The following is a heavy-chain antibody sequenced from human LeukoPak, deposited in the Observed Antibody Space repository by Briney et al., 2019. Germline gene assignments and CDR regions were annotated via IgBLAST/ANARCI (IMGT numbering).Heavy chain of an antibody. CDR1: GYTFTGYY. D-gene: IGHD3-22*01. V-gene: IGHV1-2*06. J-gene: IGHJ4*02. CDR3: ARHDSSGYHPDY. CDR2: INPNSGGT. Sequence: ASVKVSCKASGYTFTGYYMHWVRQAPGQGLEWMGRINPNSGGTNYAQKFQGRVTMTRDTSISTAYMELSRLRSEDTAVYYCARHDSSGYHPDYWGQGTLVTVSS.